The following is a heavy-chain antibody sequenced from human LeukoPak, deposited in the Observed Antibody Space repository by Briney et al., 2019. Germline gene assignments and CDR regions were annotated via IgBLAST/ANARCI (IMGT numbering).Heavy chain of an antibody. Sequence: PGGSLTLSCAASGFTFSSYWMSWVRQAPGKGLEWVANIKQDGSEKYYVDSVKGRCTISRDNAKNSLYLQMNSLRAEDTAVYYCARVFDFDWLYFDYWGQGTLVTVSS. J-gene: IGHJ4*02. CDR3: ARVFDFDWLYFDY. V-gene: IGHV3-7*03. CDR1: GFTFSSYW. CDR2: IKQDGSEK. D-gene: IGHD3-9*01.